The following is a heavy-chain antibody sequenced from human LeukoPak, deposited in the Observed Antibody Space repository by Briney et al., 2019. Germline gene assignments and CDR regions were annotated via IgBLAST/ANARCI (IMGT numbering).Heavy chain of an antibody. CDR1: GGSISSYY. V-gene: IGHV4-4*07. Sequence: SETLSLTCTISGGSISSYYWSWIRQPAGKGLEWIGRIYPSGSTNYNPSLKSRVTMSVDTSKNKFSLNLSSVAAADTAVYYCASNAYGRVFNDWGQGTLDTVSS. CDR2: IYPSGST. J-gene: IGHJ4*02. CDR3: ASNAYGRVFND. D-gene: IGHD3-10*01.